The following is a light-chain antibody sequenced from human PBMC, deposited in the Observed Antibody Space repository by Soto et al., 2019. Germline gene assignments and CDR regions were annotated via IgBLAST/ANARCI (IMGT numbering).Light chain of an antibody. V-gene: IGLV2-14*01. CDR1: SSDVGGYNY. CDR3: SSYAGSSWV. CDR2: EVS. Sequence: QSALTQPASVSGTPGQSITISCTGTSSDVGGYNYVSWYQQHPGKAPKLMIYEVSNRPSGVPYRFSGSKSGNAASLTVSGLQGEDEADYYCSSYAGSSWVFGGGTKVTVL. J-gene: IGLJ3*02.